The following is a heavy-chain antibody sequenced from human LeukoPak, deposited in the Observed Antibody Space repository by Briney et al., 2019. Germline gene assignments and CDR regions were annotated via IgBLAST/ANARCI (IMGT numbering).Heavy chain of an antibody. CDR1: GYSFTSYW. J-gene: IGHJ6*02. D-gene: IGHD2-21*02. CDR2: IYPGDSDT. Sequence: GESLKISGKGSGYSFTSYWIGWVRQVPGKGLEWMGIIYPGDSDTRYSPSFQGQVTISADKSISTAYLQWSSLKASDTAMYYCARHGEYCGGDCYAGMDVWGQGTTVTVSS. V-gene: IGHV5-51*01. CDR3: ARHGEYCGGDCYAGMDV.